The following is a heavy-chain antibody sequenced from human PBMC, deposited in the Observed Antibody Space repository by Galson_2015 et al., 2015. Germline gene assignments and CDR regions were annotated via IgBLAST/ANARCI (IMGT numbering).Heavy chain of an antibody. V-gene: IGHV3-30*18. CDR2: VSYDGSSQ. D-gene: IGHD6-19*01. J-gene: IGHJ6*02. CDR3: AKDNRIAVAHHYYYGMDV. CDR1: GFTFTSYG. Sequence: SLRLSCAASGFTFTSYGMHWVRQAPGKGLEWVAVVSYDGSSQYYADSVKGRFTISRDNSKNTLYLQMNSLRAEDTAVYYCAKDNRIAVAHHYYYGMDVCGQGTPVPVAS.